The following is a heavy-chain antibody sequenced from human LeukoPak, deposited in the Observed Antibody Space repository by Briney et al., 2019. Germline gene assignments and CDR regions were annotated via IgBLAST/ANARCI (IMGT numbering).Heavy chain of an antibody. CDR3: AREWGRIAVAGGPGY. D-gene: IGHD6-19*01. V-gene: IGHV3-33*01. CDR1: GFIFSNYG. Sequence: GGSLRLSREVSGFIFSNYGMHWVRQAPGKGLEWVALMWYDGRTKFHADSVRGRFTISRDNSANTLYLQMSSLRVEDTAVYYCAREWGRIAVAGGPGYWGQGALVTVSS. CDR2: MWYDGRTK. J-gene: IGHJ4*02.